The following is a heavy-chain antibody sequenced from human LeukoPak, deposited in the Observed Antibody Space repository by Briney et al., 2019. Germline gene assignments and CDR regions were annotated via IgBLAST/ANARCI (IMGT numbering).Heavy chain of an antibody. CDR1: GGSFSGYY. CDR3: ARLGDDILTGYYSYAFDI. D-gene: IGHD3-9*01. V-gene: IGHV4-34*01. J-gene: IGHJ3*02. Sequence: SETLSLTCAVYGGSFSGYYWSWIRQPPGRGLEWIGEINHSGSTNYNPSLKSRVTISVDTSKNQFSLKLSSVTAADTAVYYCARLGDDILTGYYSYAFDIWGQGTMVTVSS. CDR2: INHSGST.